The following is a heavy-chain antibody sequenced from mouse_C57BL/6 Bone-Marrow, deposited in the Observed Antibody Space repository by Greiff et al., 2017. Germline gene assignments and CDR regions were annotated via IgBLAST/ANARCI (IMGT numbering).Heavy chain of an antibody. J-gene: IGHJ3*01. CDR3: ARDGIRQHFAY. CDR2: IYPRSGNT. Sequence: VKLMESGAELARPGASVKLSCKASGYTFTSYGISWVKQRTGQGLEWIGEIYPRSGNTYYNEKFKGKATLTADKSSSTAYMELRSLTSEDSAVXFCARDGIRQHFAYWGQGTLVTVSA. D-gene: IGHD3-2*01. V-gene: IGHV1-81*01. CDR1: GYTFTSYG.